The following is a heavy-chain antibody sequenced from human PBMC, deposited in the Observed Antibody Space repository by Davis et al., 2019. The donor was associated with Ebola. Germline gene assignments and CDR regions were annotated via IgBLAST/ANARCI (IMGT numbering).Heavy chain of an antibody. D-gene: IGHD2-2*01. V-gene: IGHV3-23*01. Sequence: GGSLRLSCAASGFVFRNYVMSWVRQAPGKGLEWVSTLGTSADTYYADSVKGRFTISRDSSKNTLYLQMNGLRAEDTAVYYCAREVPAAMGVSGMDVWGKGTTVTVSS. J-gene: IGHJ6*04. CDR2: LGTSADT. CDR1: GFVFRNYV. CDR3: AREVPAAMGVSGMDV.